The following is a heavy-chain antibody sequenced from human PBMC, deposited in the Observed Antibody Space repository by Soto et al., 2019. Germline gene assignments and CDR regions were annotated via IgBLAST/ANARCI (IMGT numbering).Heavy chain of an antibody. CDR1: GGTFSSYA. CDR2: IIPILGTA. CDR3: AIWLHRGGDWDY. V-gene: IGHV1-69*12. J-gene: IGHJ4*02. Sequence: QVQLVQSGAEVKKPGSSVKVSCKASGGTFSSYAISWVRQAPGQGLEWMGGIIPILGTANYAQTFQGRVTITVDESTSPAYMELSSLRADDTAVYYCAIWLHRGGDWDYGGQGTLVTFSS. D-gene: IGHD3-9*01.